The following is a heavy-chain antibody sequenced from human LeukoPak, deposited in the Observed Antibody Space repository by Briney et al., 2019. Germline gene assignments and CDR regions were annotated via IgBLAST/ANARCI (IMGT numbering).Heavy chain of an antibody. Sequence: GGSLRLSCAASGFTFSSYEMNWVRQAPGKGLEWVSYISSSGSTIYYADSVKGRFTISRDNAKNSLYLQMNSQRAEDTAVYYCARDRDGYSYGPRPYYFDYWGQGTLVTVSS. V-gene: IGHV3-48*03. D-gene: IGHD5-18*01. J-gene: IGHJ4*02. CDR2: ISSSGSTI. CDR1: GFTFSSYE. CDR3: ARDRDGYSYGPRPYYFDY.